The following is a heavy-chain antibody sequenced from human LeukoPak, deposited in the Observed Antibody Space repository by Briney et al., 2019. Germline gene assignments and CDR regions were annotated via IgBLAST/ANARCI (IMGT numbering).Heavy chain of an antibody. V-gene: IGHV3-30*02. CDR3: TTEPYYDYVWGSSNALAGFDY. D-gene: IGHD3-16*01. CDR2: VRYDGNDK. J-gene: IGHJ4*02. Sequence: GSLRLSCAASGFTFSAYGMQWVRQAPGKGLEWVAFVRYDGNDKYYADSVKGRFTISRDDSKNTLYLQMNSLKTEDTAVYYCTTEPYYDYVWGSSNALAGFDYWGQGTLVTVSS. CDR1: GFTFSAYG.